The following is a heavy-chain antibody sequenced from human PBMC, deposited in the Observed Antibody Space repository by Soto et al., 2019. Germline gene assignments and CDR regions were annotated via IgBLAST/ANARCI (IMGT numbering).Heavy chain of an antibody. CDR3: ARLTMVRGVIVRVYYMDV. CDR2: IYYSGST. D-gene: IGHD3-10*01. CDR1: GGYISSYY. J-gene: IGHJ6*03. V-gene: IGHV4-59*08. Sequence: SETLSLTCTVSGGYISSYYWSWIRQPPGKGLEWIGYIYYSGSTNYNPSLKSRVTISVDTSKNQFSLKLSSVTAADTAVYYCARLTMVRGVIVRVYYMDVWGKGTTVTVSS.